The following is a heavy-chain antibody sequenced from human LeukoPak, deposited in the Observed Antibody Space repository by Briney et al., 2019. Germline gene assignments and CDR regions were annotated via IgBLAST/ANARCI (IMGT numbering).Heavy chain of an antibody. CDR1: GGSISSYY. J-gene: IGHJ6*02. CDR2: IYYSGST. CDR3: ARGGIAPAGTGSYYYYGMDV. V-gene: IGHV4-59*13. Sequence: SETLSLTCTVSGGSISSYYWSWIRQPPGKGLEWIGYIYYSGSTNYNPSLKSRVTISVDTSKKQFSLKLSSVTAADTAVYYCARGGIAPAGTGSYYYYGMDVWGQGTTVTVSS. D-gene: IGHD6-13*01.